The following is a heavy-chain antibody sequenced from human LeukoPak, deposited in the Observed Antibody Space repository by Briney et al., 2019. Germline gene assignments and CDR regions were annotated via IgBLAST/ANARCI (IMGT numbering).Heavy chain of an antibody. CDR1: GGSFSGYY. CDR2: INHSGST. Sequence: SETLSLTCAVYGGSFSGYYWSWIRQPPGKGLEWIGEINHSGSTNYNPSLKSRVTISVDTSKNQFSLKLSSVTAADTAVYYCARGSSSWYGPLSDYWGQGTPVTVSS. V-gene: IGHV4-34*01. CDR3: ARGSSSWYGPLSDY. J-gene: IGHJ4*02. D-gene: IGHD6-13*01.